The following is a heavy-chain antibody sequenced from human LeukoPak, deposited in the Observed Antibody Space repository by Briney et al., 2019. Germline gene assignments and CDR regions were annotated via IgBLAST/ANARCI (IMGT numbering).Heavy chain of an antibody. Sequence: GASVKVSCKASGYTFTSYGISWVRQAPGQGLEWMGWISAYNGYTNYAQKLQGRVTMTTDTSTSTAYMELRSLRSDDTAVYYCARDQVGVSGVPEDAFDIWGQGTMVTVSS. CDR2: ISAYNGYT. J-gene: IGHJ3*02. V-gene: IGHV1-18*01. CDR1: GYTFTSYG. D-gene: IGHD3-3*01. CDR3: ARDQVGVSGVPEDAFDI.